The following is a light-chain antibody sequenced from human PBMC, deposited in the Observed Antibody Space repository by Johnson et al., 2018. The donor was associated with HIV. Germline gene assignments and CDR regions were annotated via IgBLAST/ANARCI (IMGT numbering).Light chain of an antibody. CDR2: ENN. Sequence: QSVLTQPPSVSAAPGQKVTISCSGSSSDMGNYAVSWYQQLPGTAPKLLIYENNKRPSGIPDRFSGSKSGTSASLAISGLQSEDEADYYCAAWDDSLNGRYVFGTGTKVTVI. CDR1: SSDMGNYA. CDR3: AAWDDSLNGRYV. V-gene: IGLV1-41*01. J-gene: IGLJ1*01.